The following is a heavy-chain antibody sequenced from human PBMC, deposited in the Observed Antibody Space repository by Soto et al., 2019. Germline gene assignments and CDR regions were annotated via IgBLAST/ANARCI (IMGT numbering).Heavy chain of an antibody. CDR2: IIPIFGTA. V-gene: IGHV1-69*01. Sequence: QVQLVQSGAEVKKPGSSVKVSCKASGGTFSSYSISWVRQAPGQGLEWMGGIIPIFGTANYAQKFQGRVNITADESTSTAYMELSSLRSEDTAVYYCAIEYSSSPPSYPIGYWGQGTLVTVSS. D-gene: IGHD3-22*01. CDR3: AIEYSSSPPSYPIGY. CDR1: GGTFSSYS. J-gene: IGHJ4*02.